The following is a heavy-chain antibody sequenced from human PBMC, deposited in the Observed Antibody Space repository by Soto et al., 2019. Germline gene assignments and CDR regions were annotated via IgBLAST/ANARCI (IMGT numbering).Heavy chain of an antibody. CDR1: GWSFSDHY. Sequence: SETLSLTCAVYGWSFSDHYWSWIRQPPGKGLEWIGEINHSGYTKYNPSLESRVTISLDTSKKQFSLKLSSVTAADTAVYYCARGQWLDNNWGQGTLVTVSS. D-gene: IGHD6-19*01. CDR2: INHSGYT. V-gene: IGHV4-34*01. J-gene: IGHJ4*02. CDR3: ARGQWLDNN.